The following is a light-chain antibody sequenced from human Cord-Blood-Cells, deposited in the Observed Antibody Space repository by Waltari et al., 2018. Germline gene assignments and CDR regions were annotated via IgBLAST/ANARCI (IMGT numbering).Light chain of an antibody. CDR1: SSDVGGYNY. Sequence: QSALTQPASVSGSPGPSITISCTGTSSDVGGYNYVSWYQQHPGKAPKLLIYDVSNRPSGVSNRVSGSTSGNTASLTISGLQAEDEADYYCSSYTSSSTYVFGTGTKVTVL. CDR2: DVS. CDR3: SSYTSSSTYV. V-gene: IGLV2-14*01. J-gene: IGLJ1*01.